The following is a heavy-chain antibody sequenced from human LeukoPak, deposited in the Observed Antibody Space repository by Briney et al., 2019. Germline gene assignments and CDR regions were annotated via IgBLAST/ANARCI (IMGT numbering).Heavy chain of an antibody. D-gene: IGHD3-22*01. CDR2: IYYSGST. Sequence: PSETLSLTCTVSGGSISGSSYYWGWIRQPPGKGLEWIGSIYYSGSTYYNPSLKSRVTISVDTSKNQFSLKLSSVTAADTAVYYCARAYDSSVWFDPWGQGTLVTVSS. V-gene: IGHV4-39*07. CDR3: ARAYDSSVWFDP. J-gene: IGHJ5*02. CDR1: GGSISGSSYY.